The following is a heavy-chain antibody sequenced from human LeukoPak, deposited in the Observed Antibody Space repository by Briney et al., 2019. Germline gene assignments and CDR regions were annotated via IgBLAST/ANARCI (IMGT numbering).Heavy chain of an antibody. D-gene: IGHD3-22*01. V-gene: IGHV3-74*01. CDR1: GFTFSYYW. J-gene: IGHJ4*02. CDR2: INSDGRST. CDR3: ASGSYYYDPPDY. Sequence: GGSLRLSCAASGFTFSYYWMHWVRHVPGKGLAWVSHINSDGRSTNYADSVKGRFTISRDNAKNTLYLQMNSLSAEDTAVYYCASGSYYYDPPDYWGQGTLVTVSS.